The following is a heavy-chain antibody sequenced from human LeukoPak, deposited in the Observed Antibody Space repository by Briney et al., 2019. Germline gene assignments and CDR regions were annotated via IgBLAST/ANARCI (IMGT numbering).Heavy chain of an antibody. CDR1: GFTFSNAW. CDR3: ITDSVVPAAMVDY. J-gene: IGHJ4*02. Sequence: PGGSLRLSCAASGFTFSNAWMSWVRQAPGKGLEWVGRIKSKTDGGTTDYAAPVKGRFTISRDDSKNTLYLQMNSLKTEDTAVYYCITDSVVPAAMVDYWGQGTLVTVSS. D-gene: IGHD2-2*01. CDR2: IKSKTDGGTT. V-gene: IGHV3-15*01.